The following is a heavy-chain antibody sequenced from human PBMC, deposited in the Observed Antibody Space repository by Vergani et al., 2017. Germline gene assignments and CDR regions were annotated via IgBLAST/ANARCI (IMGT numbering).Heavy chain of an antibody. J-gene: IGHJ3*02. V-gene: IGHV4-34*01. CDR2: INHSGST. D-gene: IGHD2-21*01. CDR1: GGSFSSYY. Sequence: QVQLQQWGAGLLKPSETLSLTCAVYGGSFSSYYWSWIRQPPGKGLEWIGEINHSGSTNYNPSLMSRVTISVDTSKNQFSLRLSSVTAADTAIYYCARIVAIAYDAFDIWGQGTMVSVSS. CDR3: ARIVAIAYDAFDI.